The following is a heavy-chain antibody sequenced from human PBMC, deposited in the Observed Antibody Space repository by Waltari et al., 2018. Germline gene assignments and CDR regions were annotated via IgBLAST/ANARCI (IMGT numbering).Heavy chain of an antibody. V-gene: IGHV4-38-2*02. J-gene: IGHJ4*02. CDR1: GFSISSGYY. Sequence: QVQLQESGPGLVKPSETLSLICTVSGFSISSGYYWGWIRQPPGKGLEWIGSTFHSGNTYYNPSLKSRVTMSVDTSKNQFSLRLSSVTAADTAVYYCANYWGQGTLVTVSS. CDR2: TFHSGNT. CDR3: ANY.